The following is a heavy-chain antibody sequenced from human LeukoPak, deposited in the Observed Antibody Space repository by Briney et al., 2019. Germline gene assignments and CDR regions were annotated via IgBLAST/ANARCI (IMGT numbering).Heavy chain of an antibody. CDR3: AYSSSDHFDY. J-gene: IGHJ4*02. V-gene: IGHV1-69*04. CDR1: GGTFSSYA. D-gene: IGHD6-6*01. CDR2: IIPILGIA. Sequence: SVTVSFKASGGTFSSYAISWVRQAPGQGLEWMGRIIPILGIANYAQKFQGRVTITADKSTSTAYMELSSLRSEDTAVYYCAYSSSDHFDYWGQGTLVTVSS.